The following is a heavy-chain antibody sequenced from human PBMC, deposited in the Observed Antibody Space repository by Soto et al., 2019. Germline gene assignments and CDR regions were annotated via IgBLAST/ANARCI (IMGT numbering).Heavy chain of an antibody. CDR2: ISGSGGST. Sequence: GGSVRLSCAASGFTFSSYAMSWVRQAPGKGLEWVSAISGSGGSTYYADSVKGRFTISRDNSKNTLYLQMNSLRAEDTAVYYCANSITMIVVVTPPLDSWGQGTLVTVSS. CDR1: GFTFSSYA. V-gene: IGHV3-23*01. CDR3: ANSITMIVVVTPPLDS. J-gene: IGHJ4*02. D-gene: IGHD3-22*01.